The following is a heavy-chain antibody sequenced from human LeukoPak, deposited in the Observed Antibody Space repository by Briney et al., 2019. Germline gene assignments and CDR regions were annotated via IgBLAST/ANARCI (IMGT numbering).Heavy chain of an antibody. D-gene: IGHD3-10*01. Sequence: GRSLRLSCAASGFSLSNYWMSWVRQAPGKGLEWVANIKQDGSDKYYVDSVMGRFTISKDNAKNSVYLQMNSLRPEDTAIYYCAWYGVTHGLDVWGQGTTVTVSS. V-gene: IGHV3-7*01. CDR2: IKQDGSDK. CDR1: GFSLSNYW. CDR3: AWYGVTHGLDV. J-gene: IGHJ6*02.